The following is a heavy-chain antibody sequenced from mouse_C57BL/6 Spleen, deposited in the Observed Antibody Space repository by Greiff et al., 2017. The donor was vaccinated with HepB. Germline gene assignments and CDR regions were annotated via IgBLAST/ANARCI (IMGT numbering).Heavy chain of an antibody. CDR2: INYDGSST. CDR3: ARERGYSNGWMDY. V-gene: IGHV5-16*01. J-gene: IGHJ4*01. CDR1: GFTFSDYY. D-gene: IGHD2-5*01. Sequence: EVHLVESEGGLVQPGSSMKLSCTASGFTFSDYYMAWVRQVPEKGLEWVANINYDGSSTYYLDSLKSRFIISRDNAKNILYLQMSSLKSEDTATYYCARERGYSNGWMDYWGQGTSVTVSS.